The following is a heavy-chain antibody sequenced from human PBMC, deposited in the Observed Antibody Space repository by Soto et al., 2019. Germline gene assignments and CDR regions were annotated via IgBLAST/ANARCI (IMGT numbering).Heavy chain of an antibody. CDR2: ISSSSSTI. Sequence: XGSLRLSCAASGFTFSSYSMNGVRQAPGKGLEWVSYISSSSSTIYYADSVKGRFTISRDNAKNPLYLQMNSLRDEDTAVYYCARDLEMATIGFDYWGQGTLVTVSS. D-gene: IGHD3-3*01. CDR1: GFTFSSYS. CDR3: ARDLEMATIGFDY. V-gene: IGHV3-48*02. J-gene: IGHJ4*02.